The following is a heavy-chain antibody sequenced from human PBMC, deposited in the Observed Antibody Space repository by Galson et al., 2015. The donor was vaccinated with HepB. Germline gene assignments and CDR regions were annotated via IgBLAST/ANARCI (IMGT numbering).Heavy chain of an antibody. J-gene: IGHJ3*02. CDR2: INSGGST. CDR1: GFTFSSYW. Sequence: SLRLSCAASGFTFSSYWMHWVRQAPGKGPVWVSRINSGGSTYYADSVEGRFTISRDNSKNTLYLHMNSLRAEDTALYYCAKDVVGPYYDSSGRGHAFDIWGQGTMVTVSS. D-gene: IGHD3-22*01. V-gene: IGHV3-74*01. CDR3: AKDVVGPYYDSSGRGHAFDI.